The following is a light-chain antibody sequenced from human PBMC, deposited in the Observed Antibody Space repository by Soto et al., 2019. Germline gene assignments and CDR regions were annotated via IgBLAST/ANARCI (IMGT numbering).Light chain of an antibody. CDR3: LLSYSASLDV. CDR2: DAS. Sequence: QAVVTQEPSVTVSPGGTVTLTCGSSTGAVTSSHYPYWFQQKPGQAPRTLIYDASNRHSWTPARFSGSLLGGKATLTLLGAQPEDEADYYCLLSYSASLDVFGSGTKLTVL. V-gene: IGLV7-46*02. CDR1: TGAVTSSHY. J-gene: IGLJ1*01.